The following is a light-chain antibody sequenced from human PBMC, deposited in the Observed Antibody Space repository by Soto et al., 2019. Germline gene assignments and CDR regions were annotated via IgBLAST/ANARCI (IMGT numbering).Light chain of an antibody. CDR2: DAS. J-gene: IGKJ2*01. V-gene: IGKV1-5*01. CDR1: QSVSSS. CDR3: QQYESFSPYT. Sequence: DIQITQSPSTLSAFVGDRVTITCRASQSVSSSLAWYQQKPGKAPKLLIYDASTLESGVPSRFSGSGYGTEFTLTINSLQPGDFATYYCQQYESFSPYTFGQGTRREI.